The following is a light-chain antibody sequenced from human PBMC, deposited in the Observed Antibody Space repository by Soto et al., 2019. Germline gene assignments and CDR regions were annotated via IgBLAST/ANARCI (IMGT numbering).Light chain of an antibody. J-gene: IGKJ2*01. CDR2: GAS. CDR3: QHYRSSPPKYT. V-gene: IGKV3-20*01. CDR1: QSVNNNY. Sequence: EIGLTQSPGTLSLSPGERATLSCRASQSVNNNYLAWYQQKPGQAPRLLIFGASSRATGIPDRFSGSGSGTDFTLTISSLAPEDFAVYYCQHYRSSPPKYTFGQGTNLEIK.